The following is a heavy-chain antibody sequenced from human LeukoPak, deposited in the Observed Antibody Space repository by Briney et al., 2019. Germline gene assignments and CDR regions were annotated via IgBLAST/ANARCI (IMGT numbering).Heavy chain of an antibody. V-gene: IGHV3-30*18. J-gene: IGHJ3*02. CDR2: ISYDGSNK. CDR1: GFTFSSYG. Sequence: GGSLRLSCAASGFTFSSYGVHWVRQAPGKGLEWVAVISYDGSNKYYADSVKGRFTISRDNSKNTLYLQMNSLRAEDTAVYYCAKWAMDILTGYSEAHDALDIWGQGTMVTVSS. D-gene: IGHD3-9*01. CDR3: AKWAMDILTGYSEAHDALDI.